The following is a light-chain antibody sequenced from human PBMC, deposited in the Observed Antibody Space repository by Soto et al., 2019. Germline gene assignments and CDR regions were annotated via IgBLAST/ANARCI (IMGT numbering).Light chain of an antibody. V-gene: IGKV3-20*01. Sequence: EIVMTQSPGTLSLSPGEIATLSFSASQSVRSSHLAWYQQKPGQAPRLLMYGASNRATGIPDRFSGSGSGTDFTLTISRLEPEDFAVYYCQQYSSSPPAFGGGTKVDIK. J-gene: IGKJ4*01. CDR2: GAS. CDR1: QSVRSSH. CDR3: QQYSSSPPA.